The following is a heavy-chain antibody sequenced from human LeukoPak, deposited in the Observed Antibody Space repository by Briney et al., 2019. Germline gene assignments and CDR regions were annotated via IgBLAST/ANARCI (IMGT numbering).Heavy chain of an antibody. V-gene: IGHV3-11*01. Sequence: GGSLRLSCAASGFTFSDYYMIWIRQAPGKGLEWVSYISSSGSTIYYADSVKGRFTISRDNAKNSLYLQMNSLRAEDTAVYYCSRKSFMGSGSYNGMDVWGQGTTVTVSS. CDR2: ISSSGSTI. J-gene: IGHJ6*02. CDR1: GFTFSDYY. CDR3: SRKSFMGSGSYNGMDV. D-gene: IGHD3-10*01.